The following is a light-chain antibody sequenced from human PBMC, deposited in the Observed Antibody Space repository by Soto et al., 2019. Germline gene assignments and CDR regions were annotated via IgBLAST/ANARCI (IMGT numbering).Light chain of an antibody. J-gene: IGKJ4*01. CDR3: QQYGSSPT. CDR2: GVS. V-gene: IGKV3-20*01. Sequence: LTQSPSFLSASVGDRVTITCRASQDISNYLVWYQHKSGQAPRLLIFGVSSRATGIPDRFSGSGSGTDFILTISRLEPEDSAVYYCQQYGSSPTFGGGTKVEIK. CDR1: QDISNY.